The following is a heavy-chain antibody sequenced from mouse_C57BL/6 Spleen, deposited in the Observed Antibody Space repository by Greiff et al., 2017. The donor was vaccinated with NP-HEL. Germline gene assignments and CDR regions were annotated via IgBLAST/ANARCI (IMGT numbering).Heavy chain of an antibody. J-gene: IGHJ2*01. V-gene: IGHV1-82*01. CDR3: AREAGTGGNY. CDR1: GYAFSSSW. D-gene: IGHD4-1*01. CDR2: IYPGDGDT. Sequence: QVQLKQSGPELVKPGASVKISCKASGYAFSSSWMNWVKQRPGKGLEWIGRIYPGDGDTNYNGKFKGKATLTADKSSSTAYMQLSSLTSEDSAVYVCAREAGTGGNYWGQGTTLTVSS.